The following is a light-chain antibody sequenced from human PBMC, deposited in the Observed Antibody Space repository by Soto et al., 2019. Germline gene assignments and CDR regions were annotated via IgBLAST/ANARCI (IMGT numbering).Light chain of an antibody. CDR2: DAS. J-gene: IGKJ4*01. CDR3: QQYEDLPLT. Sequence: DIQMTQSPSSLSASVGDKVTITCQASQDINNYLNWYQQKPGKAPKLLIYDASSLESGVPSRFSGSGSGTDFTFTISSLQPDDIATYYCQQYEDLPLTFGGGTKVDIK. CDR1: QDINNY. V-gene: IGKV1-33*01.